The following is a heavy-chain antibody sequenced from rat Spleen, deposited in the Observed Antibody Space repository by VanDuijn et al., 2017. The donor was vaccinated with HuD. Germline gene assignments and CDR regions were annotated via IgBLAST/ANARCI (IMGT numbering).Heavy chain of an antibody. CDR3: TRNIYNNYFDY. J-gene: IGHJ2*01. V-gene: IGHV5-29*01. D-gene: IGHD1-10*01. Sequence: EVQLVESGGGLEQPGRSLKLSCAASGFTFDDYGMAWVRQAPKNGLEWVASITWGGSNTFYTDNVKGRFSISRNNAKNALYLQMSNLRSEDTAIYYCTRNIYNNYFDYWGQGVMVTVSS. CDR2: ITWGGSNT. CDR1: GFTFDDYG.